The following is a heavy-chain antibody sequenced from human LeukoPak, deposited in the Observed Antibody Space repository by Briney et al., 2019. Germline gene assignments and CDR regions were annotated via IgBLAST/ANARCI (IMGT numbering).Heavy chain of an antibody. CDR1: GFTFSSYA. Sequence: PGGSLRLSCAAPGFTFSSYAMSWVRQAPGKGLEWVSAISGSGGSTYYADSVKGRFTISRDNSKNTLYLQMNSLRAEDTAVYYCAKVLGVAVAGTVDYWGQGTLVTVSS. CDR3: AKVLGVAVAGTVDY. J-gene: IGHJ4*02. V-gene: IGHV3-23*01. CDR2: ISGSGGST. D-gene: IGHD6-19*01.